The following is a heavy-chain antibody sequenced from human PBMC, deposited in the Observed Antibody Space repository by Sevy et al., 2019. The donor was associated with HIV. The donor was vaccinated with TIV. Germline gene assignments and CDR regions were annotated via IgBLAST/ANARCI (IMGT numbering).Heavy chain of an antibody. D-gene: IGHD5-18*01. V-gene: IGHV3-20*04. CDR2: INWNGGST. CDR1: GFTFDDYG. Sequence: GGSLRLSCAASGFTFDDYGMSWVRQAPGKGLEWVSGINWNGGSTGYADSVKGRFTISRDNAKNSLYLQMNSLRAEDTALYYCARGTLRLGYSYGFYDYWGQGTLVTVSS. CDR3: ARGTLRLGYSYGFYDY. J-gene: IGHJ4*02.